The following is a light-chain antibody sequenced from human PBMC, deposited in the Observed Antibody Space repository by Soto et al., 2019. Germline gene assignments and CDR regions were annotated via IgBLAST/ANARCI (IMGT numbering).Light chain of an antibody. V-gene: IGKV3-20*01. CDR1: HMVSNNY. CDR3: QQYGSSPRT. Sequence: EIVLSQSPGTLALSPCETATLSCRASHMVSNNYLAWYQQKPGQAPRLLIDEASNRATGIPDRFSGSKSGTDFTLTIVILKPEDVAVYYCQQYGSSPRTFGQGTKVDIK. CDR2: EAS. J-gene: IGKJ1*01.